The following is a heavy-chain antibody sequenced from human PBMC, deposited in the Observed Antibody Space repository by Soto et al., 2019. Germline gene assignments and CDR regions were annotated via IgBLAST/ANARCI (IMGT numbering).Heavy chain of an antibody. D-gene: IGHD3-10*01. Sequence: ELQVLESGGGLVQPGGSLRLTCAASGFTLSEYGTSWVRQAPGKGLEWVSFVSGSGDSTYYTDSVKGRFTISRDSSKNTVLLQMNSLRAEDTAVYYCATSNYGERDWGQGTLVTVSS. CDR3: ATSNYGERD. J-gene: IGHJ4*02. CDR1: GFTLSEYG. CDR2: VSGSGDST. V-gene: IGHV3-23*01.